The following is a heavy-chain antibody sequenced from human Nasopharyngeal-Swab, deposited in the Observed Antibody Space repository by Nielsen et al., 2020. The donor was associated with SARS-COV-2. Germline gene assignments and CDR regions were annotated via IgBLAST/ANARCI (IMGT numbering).Heavy chain of an antibody. D-gene: IGHD1-26*01. CDR1: GFTVSSNF. Sequence: GESLKISCAASGFTVSSNFMSWVRQAPGKGLEWVSVVYPGGSTYYADSVKGRFTISRDNSKDTLYLQMNSLRAEDTAVYYCARDEVGAAYYYYMDVWGKGTTVTVSS. V-gene: IGHV3-53*05. CDR3: ARDEVGAAYYYYMDV. J-gene: IGHJ6*03. CDR2: VYPGGST.